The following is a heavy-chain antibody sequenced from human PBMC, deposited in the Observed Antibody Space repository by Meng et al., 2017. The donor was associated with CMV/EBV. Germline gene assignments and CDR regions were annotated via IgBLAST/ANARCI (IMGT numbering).Heavy chain of an antibody. CDR1: GGSVSSGSYY. J-gene: IGHJ5*02. CDR2: IYYSGST. V-gene: IGHV4-61*01. CDR3: ARAGARGASRYSSGYYSIDNWFDP. D-gene: IGHD3-22*01. Sequence: GSLRLSCTVSGGSVSSGSYYWSWIRQPPGTGLEWIGYIYYSGSTNYNPSLKSRVTISVDTSKNQFSLKLSSVTAADTAVYYCARAGARGASRYSSGYYSIDNWFDPWGQGTLVTVSS.